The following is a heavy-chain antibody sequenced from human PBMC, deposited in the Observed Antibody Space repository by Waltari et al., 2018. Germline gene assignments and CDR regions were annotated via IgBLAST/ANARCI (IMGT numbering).Heavy chain of an antibody. CDR3: ARQTDNWFDP. CDR2: INPSSGGT. Sequence: QVQLVQSGAEVKKPGASVKVSCKASGYTFRDDYMHWVRQAPGQGLECMGWINPSSGGTKYAQKFQGRVTMTRDTSIRTAYMELSSLRSDDTAIYYCARQTDNWFDPWGQGTLVTVSS. J-gene: IGHJ5*02. D-gene: IGHD2-21*02. V-gene: IGHV1-2*02. CDR1: GYTFRDDY.